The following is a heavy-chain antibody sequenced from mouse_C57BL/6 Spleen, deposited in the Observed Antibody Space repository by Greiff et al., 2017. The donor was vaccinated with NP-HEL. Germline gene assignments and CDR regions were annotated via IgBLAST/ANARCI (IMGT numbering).Heavy chain of an antibody. CDR2: IDPEDGDT. D-gene: IGHD1-1*01. J-gene: IGHJ4*01. CDR1: GFTITDYY. CDR3: ARATVVEDAMDY. V-gene: IGHV14-2*01. Sequence: VQLQQSGAELVKPGASVKLSCTASGFTITDYYMHWVKQRPEQGLEWIGRIDPEDGDTKYAAKFQGKATITADTSSNTAYLQLSSLTSEDTAVYYCARATVVEDAMDYWGQGTSVTVSS.